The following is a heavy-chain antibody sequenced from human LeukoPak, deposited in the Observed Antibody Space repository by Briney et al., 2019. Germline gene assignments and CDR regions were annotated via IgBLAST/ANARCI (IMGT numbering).Heavy chain of an antibody. CDR3: ARETTVVTPGFDY. Sequence: GGSLRLSCAASGFTFSTYVMNWFRQAPGKGLEWVSGISGSGGSIYYADSVKGRFTISRDNSKNTLYLQMNSLRAEDTAVYYCARETTVVTPGFDYWGQGTLVTVSS. D-gene: IGHD4-23*01. V-gene: IGHV3-23*01. CDR1: GFTFSTYV. CDR2: ISGSGGSI. J-gene: IGHJ4*02.